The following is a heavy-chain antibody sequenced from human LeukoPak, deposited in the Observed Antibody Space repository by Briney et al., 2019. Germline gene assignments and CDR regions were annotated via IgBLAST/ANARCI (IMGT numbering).Heavy chain of an antibody. CDR3: ARSITMVRGVHDAFGI. Sequence: ASVKVSCKASGYTFRDYGISWVRQAPGQGLEWMGWISPYNGNTNYAQKLQGRVAMTTEASTSTAYMEVRSLRSDDTAVFYCARSITMVRGVHDAFGIWGQGTTVTVSS. D-gene: IGHD3-10*01. CDR1: GYTFRDYG. J-gene: IGHJ3*02. V-gene: IGHV1-18*01. CDR2: ISPYNGNT.